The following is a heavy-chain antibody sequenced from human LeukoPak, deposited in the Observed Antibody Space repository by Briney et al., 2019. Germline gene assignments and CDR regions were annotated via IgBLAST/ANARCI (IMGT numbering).Heavy chain of an antibody. D-gene: IGHD3-3*01. CDR3: ATSGFSGPFDY. V-gene: IGHV1-69*01. J-gene: IGHJ4*02. CDR1: GGTFSSYA. CDR2: IIPIFGTA. Sequence: ASVKVSCKASGGTFSSYAISWVRQAPGQGLEWMGGIIPIFGTANYAQKFQGRVTITADESTSTAYMELSSLRSEDTAVYYCATSGFSGPFDYWGQGTLVTVSS.